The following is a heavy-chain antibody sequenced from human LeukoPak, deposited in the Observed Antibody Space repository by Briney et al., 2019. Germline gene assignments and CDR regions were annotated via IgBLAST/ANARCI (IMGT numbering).Heavy chain of an antibody. V-gene: IGHV3-7*01. Sequence: GGSLRLSCAASGFTFSSYWMSWVRQAPGKGLEWVANIKQDGSEKYYVDSVKGRFTISRDNAKNSLYLQMNSLRAEGTAVYYCARQKYLRGPDVEYFDYWGQGTLVTVSS. CDR3: ARQKYLRGPDVEYFDY. J-gene: IGHJ4*02. CDR2: IKQDGSEK. D-gene: IGHD5/OR15-5a*01. CDR1: GFTFSSYW.